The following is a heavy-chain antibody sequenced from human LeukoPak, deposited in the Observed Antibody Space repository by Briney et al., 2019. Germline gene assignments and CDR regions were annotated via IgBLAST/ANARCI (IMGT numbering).Heavy chain of an antibody. V-gene: IGHV3-23*01. CDR2: INSNGDEI. Sequence: GGSLRLSCAASGFTFSTYAMAWVRQAPGKGLEWVSGINSNGDEIYYADSVRGRFTISRDNSKNTLYLQMNSLRAEDTAVYYCAKPLDSSGYYAFDIWGQGTMVTVSS. J-gene: IGHJ3*02. CDR1: GFTFSTYA. CDR3: AKPLDSSGYYAFDI. D-gene: IGHD3-22*01.